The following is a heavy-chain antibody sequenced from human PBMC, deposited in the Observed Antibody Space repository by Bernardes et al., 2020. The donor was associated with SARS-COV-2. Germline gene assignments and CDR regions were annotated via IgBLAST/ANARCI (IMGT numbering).Heavy chain of an antibody. Sequence: GGSLRLSCAASGFTFSSYSMNWVRQAPGKGLEWVSYISSSSSTIYYADSVKGRFTISRDNSKNTLYLQMNSLRAEDTAVYYCARDLVLGELSSGGWGQGTLVTVSS. CDR1: GFTFSSYS. CDR3: ARDLVLGELSSGG. J-gene: IGHJ4*02. CDR2: ISSSSSTI. D-gene: IGHD3-16*02. V-gene: IGHV3-48*01.